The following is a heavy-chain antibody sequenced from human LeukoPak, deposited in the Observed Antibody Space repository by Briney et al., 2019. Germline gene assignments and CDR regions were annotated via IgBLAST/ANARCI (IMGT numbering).Heavy chain of an antibody. CDR3: AGYYYYDSSGYSNWFDP. D-gene: IGHD3-22*01. CDR1: GFTFSSYS. V-gene: IGHV3-48*04. Sequence: GGSLRLSCAASGFTFSSYSMNWVRQAPGKGLEWVSYISSSSSTIYYADSVKGRFTISRDNAKNSLYLQMNSLRAEDTAVYYCAGYYYYDSSGYSNWFDPWGQGTLVTVSS. CDR2: ISSSSSTI. J-gene: IGHJ5*02.